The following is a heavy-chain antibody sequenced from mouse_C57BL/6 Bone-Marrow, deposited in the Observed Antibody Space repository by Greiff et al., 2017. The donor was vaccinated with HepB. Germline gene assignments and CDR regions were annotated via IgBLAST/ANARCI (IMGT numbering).Heavy chain of an antibody. J-gene: IGHJ3*01. CDR1: GYTFTDYE. V-gene: IGHV1-15*01. CDR3: ARSGDGYYRFAY. D-gene: IGHD2-3*01. CDR2: IDPETGGT. Sequence: VQLQQSGAELVRPGASVTLSCKASGYTFTDYEMHWVKQTPVHGLEWIGAIDPETGGTAYNQKFKGKAILTADKSSSTAYMELRSLTSEDSAVYYCARSGDGYYRFAYWGQGTLVTVSA.